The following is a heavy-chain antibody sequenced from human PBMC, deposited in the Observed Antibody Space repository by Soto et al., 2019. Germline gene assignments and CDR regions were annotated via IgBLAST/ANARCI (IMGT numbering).Heavy chain of an antibody. V-gene: IGHV5-51*01. CDR2: IYPGDSDT. CDR1: GYSFTSYW. D-gene: IGHD3-16*02. J-gene: IGHJ3*02. Sequence: GESLKISCKGSGYSFTSYWIGWVRQMPGKGLEWMGIIYPGDSDTRYSPSFQGQVTISADKSISTAYLQWSSLKASDTAMYYCARRLRLGELSLYRYAFDIWGQGTMVTVSS. CDR3: ARRLRLGELSLYRYAFDI.